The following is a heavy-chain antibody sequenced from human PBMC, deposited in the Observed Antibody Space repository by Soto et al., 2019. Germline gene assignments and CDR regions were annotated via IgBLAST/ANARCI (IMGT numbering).Heavy chain of an antibody. V-gene: IGHV3-23*01. Sequence: WRPLRLPWAAAEVTCGGYAISCVRQATGKGLEWVSAISGSGANTYYAASVKGRFTISRDNSEHTLFLQMNSLRDKDTAVYLCAKVSSSGWYDAFDIWGQGTLVTVSS. CDR3: AKVSSSGWYDAFDI. CDR1: EVTCGGYA. D-gene: IGHD6-13*01. J-gene: IGHJ3*02. CDR2: ISGSGANT.